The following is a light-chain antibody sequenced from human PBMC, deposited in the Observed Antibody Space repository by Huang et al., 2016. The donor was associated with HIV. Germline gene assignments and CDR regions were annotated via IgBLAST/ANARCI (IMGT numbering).Light chain of an antibody. J-gene: IGKJ1*01. CDR3: QQYGSSPRT. Sequence: EIVLTQSPGTLSLSPGEGVILSCRASQSVSSSYLAWYQQKPGQAPRLLIYGASSRATVIPDRFSVSGSETDFILTISRLEPEDFAVYYCQQYGSSPRTFGQGTKVEIK. CDR2: GAS. V-gene: IGKV3-20*01. CDR1: QSVSSSY.